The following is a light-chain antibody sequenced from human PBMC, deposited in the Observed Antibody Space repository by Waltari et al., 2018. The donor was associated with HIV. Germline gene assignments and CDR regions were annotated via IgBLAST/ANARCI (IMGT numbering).Light chain of an antibody. Sequence: DIQLTQSPSFLSASLGDRVTVTCRASQDIASSLAWYQQQPGKAPKLLIYAASTLQSGVPSRFSGSGSGTEFTLTITSLQPEDSATYYCQQVNSYLSFTFGPGTKVNIK. CDR1: QDIASS. CDR3: QQVNSYLSFT. J-gene: IGKJ3*01. V-gene: IGKV1-9*01. CDR2: AAS.